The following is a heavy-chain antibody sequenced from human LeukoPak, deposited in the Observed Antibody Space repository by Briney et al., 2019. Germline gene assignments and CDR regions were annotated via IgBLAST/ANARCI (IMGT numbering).Heavy chain of an antibody. CDR3: ARPKIGYSYVDAFDI. CDR2: IYHSGST. V-gene: IGHV4-38-2*01. CDR1: GYSISSGYY. Sequence: SETLSLTCAVSGYSISSGYYWGWIRQPPGKGLEWIGSIYHSGSTYYNPSLKSRVTISVDTSKIQFSLKLSSVTAADTAVYYCARPKIGYSYVDAFDIWGQGTMVTVSS. D-gene: IGHD5-18*01. J-gene: IGHJ3*02.